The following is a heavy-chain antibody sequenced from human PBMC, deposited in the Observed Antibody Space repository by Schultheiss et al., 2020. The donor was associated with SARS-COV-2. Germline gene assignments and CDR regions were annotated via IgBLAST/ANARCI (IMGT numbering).Heavy chain of an antibody. CDR2: IIPIFGTA. J-gene: IGHJ6*02. V-gene: IGHV1-69*13. D-gene: IGHD3-16*01. Sequence: SVKVSCKASGYTFTSYYMHWVRQAPGQGLEWMGGIIPIFGTANYAQKFQGRVTITADESTSTAYMELSSLRSEDTAVYYCARGSGTPGGYYYYYYGMDVWGQGTTVTVSS. CDR1: GYTFTSYY. CDR3: ARGSGTPGGYYYYYYGMDV.